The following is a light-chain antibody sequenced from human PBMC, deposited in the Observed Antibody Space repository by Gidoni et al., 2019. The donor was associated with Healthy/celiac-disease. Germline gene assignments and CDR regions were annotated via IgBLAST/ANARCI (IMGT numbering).Light chain of an antibody. J-gene: IGKJ5*01. CDR3: QQRSNWPPIT. V-gene: IGKV3-11*01. Sequence: EIVLTQSPATLSLSPGERATLSCRASQSVSSYLAWYQQKPGQDPRLLIYDASNRATGLPARFSGSGSGTDFTLTISSLEPEDFAVYYCQQRSNWPPITFGQGTRLEIK. CDR2: DAS. CDR1: QSVSSY.